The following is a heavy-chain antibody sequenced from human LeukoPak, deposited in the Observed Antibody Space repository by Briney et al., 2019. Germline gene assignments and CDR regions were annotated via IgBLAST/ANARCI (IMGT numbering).Heavy chain of an antibody. Sequence: RGSLILSCAASGFALSSHWMTWVRQVPGRGPEWVANVNRDGSETYYLDSVKGRFTISKDNAKNSLYLQMNSLRAEDTALYHCARNNGMDVWGQGTTVIVSS. CDR1: GFALSSHW. CDR3: ARNNGMDV. CDR2: VNRDGSET. V-gene: IGHV3-7*03. J-gene: IGHJ6*02.